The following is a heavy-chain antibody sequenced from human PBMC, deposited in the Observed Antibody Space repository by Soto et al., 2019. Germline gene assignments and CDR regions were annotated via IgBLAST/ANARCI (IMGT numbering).Heavy chain of an antibody. CDR2: VHPNSGGT. J-gene: IGHJ6*02. Sequence: QVHLVQSGAEVKQPGASVKVSCKASGYTFSVYHMHWVRQAPGQGLEWMGWVHPNSGGTNYAQSFEGRVTMTRDTSINTAYMELSRLTSDDTAVYYGAKELQRGMDVWGQGTTYTVSS. V-gene: IGHV1-2*02. CDR3: AKELQRGMDV. D-gene: IGHD4-4*01. CDR1: GYTFSVYH.